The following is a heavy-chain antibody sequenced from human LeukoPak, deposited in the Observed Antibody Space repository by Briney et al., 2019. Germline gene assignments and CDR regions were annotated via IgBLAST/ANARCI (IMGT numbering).Heavy chain of an antibody. CDR2: ISYDGSDK. V-gene: IGHV3-30-3*01. D-gene: IGHD6-13*01. Sequence: GGSLRLPCAASGFTFSSYAMHWVRQAPGKGLEWVAVISYDGSDKYYADSVKGRFTISRDNSKNTLYLQMNSLRTEDTAVYYCARDQWSSWTFTDYWGQGTLVTVSS. CDR3: ARDQWSSWTFTDY. CDR1: GFTFSSYA. J-gene: IGHJ4*02.